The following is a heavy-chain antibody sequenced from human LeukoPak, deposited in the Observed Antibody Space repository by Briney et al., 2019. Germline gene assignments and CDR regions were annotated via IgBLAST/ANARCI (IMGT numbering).Heavy chain of an antibody. CDR2: MYYRGST. CDR1: GGSINSSSYY. Sequence: PSEALPLTCTVSGGSINSSSYYWGWVRQPPGKGLEWIGSMYYRGSTYYNPSLKSRVTISVDTSKNQFSLRLSSVTAADTAVYAMDVWGQGTTVTVSS. CDR3: DV. J-gene: IGHJ6*02. V-gene: IGHV4-39*07.